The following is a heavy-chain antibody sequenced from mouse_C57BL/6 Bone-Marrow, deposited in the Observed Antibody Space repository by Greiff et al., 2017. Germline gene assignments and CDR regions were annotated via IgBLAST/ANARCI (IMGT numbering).Heavy chain of an antibody. D-gene: IGHD2-13*01. J-gene: IGHJ3*01. CDR3: KGGTRVQERCAY. Sequence: VQLQQSGAELVRPGASVKLSCTASGFNIKDDYMHWVKQRPEQGLEWIGWIDPENGDTEYASKFQGKATITADPSSNTAYLQLSSLTSEDTAVSYCKGGTRVQERCAYWGQGTMVTVSA. V-gene: IGHV14-4*01. CDR2: IDPENGDT. CDR1: GFNIKDDY.